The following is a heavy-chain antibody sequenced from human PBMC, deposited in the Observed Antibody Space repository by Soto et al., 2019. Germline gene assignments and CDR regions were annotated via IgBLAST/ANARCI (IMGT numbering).Heavy chain of an antibody. CDR2: VYYSGST. V-gene: IGHV4-39*07. CDR1: GDSISGSFHY. Sequence: SETLSLTCTVSGDSISGSFHYWGWIRQPPGKGLEWIGSVYYSGSTYYNPSLKSRVTISVDTSKNQFSLKLSSVTAADTAVYYCARRYGGNFDYWGQGTLVTVSS. J-gene: IGHJ4*02. D-gene: IGHD1-26*01. CDR3: ARRYGGNFDY.